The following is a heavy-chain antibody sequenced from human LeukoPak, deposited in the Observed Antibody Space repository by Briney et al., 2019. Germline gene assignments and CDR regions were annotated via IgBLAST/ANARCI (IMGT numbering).Heavy chain of an antibody. CDR3: ARDSYDSSGYYYEAVDP. J-gene: IGHJ5*02. CDR2: IIPIFGAA. V-gene: IGHV1-69*13. D-gene: IGHD3-22*01. Sequence: SVKVSCKASGGTFSSYAISWVRQAPGQGLEWMGGIIPIFGAANYAQKFQGRVTITADESTSTAYMELSSLRSEDTAVYYCARDSYDSSGYYYEAVDPWGQGTLVTVSS. CDR1: GGTFSSYA.